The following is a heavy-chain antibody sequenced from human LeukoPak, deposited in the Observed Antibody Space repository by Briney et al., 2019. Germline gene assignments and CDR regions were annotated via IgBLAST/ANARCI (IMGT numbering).Heavy chain of an antibody. J-gene: IGHJ3*02. V-gene: IGHV4-59*01. CDR2: IYYSGST. CDR1: GGSISSYY. CDR3: ATSYYYDSSGYYYDAFDI. D-gene: IGHD3-22*01. Sequence: SETLSLTCTVSGGSISSYYWSWIRQPPGKGLEWIGYIYYSGSTNYNPSLKSRVTISVDTSKNQFSLKLSSVTAADTAVYYCATSYYYDSSGYYYDAFDIWGQGTMVTVSS.